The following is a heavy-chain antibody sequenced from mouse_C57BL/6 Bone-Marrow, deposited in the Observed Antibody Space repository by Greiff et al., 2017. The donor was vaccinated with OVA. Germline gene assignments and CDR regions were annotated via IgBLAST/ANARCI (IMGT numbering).Heavy chain of an antibody. CDR3: ARSVYYYGSERGFAY. CDR2: INPNNGGT. D-gene: IGHD1-1*01. Sequence: EVQLQQSGPELVKPGASVKISCKASGYTFTDYYMNWVKQSHGKSLEWIGDINPNNGGTSYNQKFKGKATLTVDKSSSTAYMELRSLTSEDSAVYYCARSVYYYGSERGFAYWGQGTLVTVSA. V-gene: IGHV1-26*01. J-gene: IGHJ3*01. CDR1: GYTFTDYY.